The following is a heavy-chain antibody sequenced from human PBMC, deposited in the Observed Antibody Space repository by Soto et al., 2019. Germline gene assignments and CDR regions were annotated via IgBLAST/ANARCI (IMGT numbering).Heavy chain of an antibody. CDR2: IKSRADGGTT. V-gene: IGHV3-15*01. CDR1: GFTFTKAW. J-gene: IGHJ4*02. D-gene: IGHD6-19*01. CDR3: TTASQWLPPYS. Sequence: EVQLVESGGGLVKPGGSLRLSCAASGFTFTKAWMTWVRQTPGKGLEWVGRIKSRADGGTTDYAASVKDRFIISRDDSNATLHLHMHRLKTDDTAGYYCTTASQWLPPYSWGQGALVTVAS.